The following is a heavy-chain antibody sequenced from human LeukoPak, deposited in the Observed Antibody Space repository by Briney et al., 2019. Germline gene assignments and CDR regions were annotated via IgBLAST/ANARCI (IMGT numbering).Heavy chain of an antibody. D-gene: IGHD5-18*01. CDR2: IWYDGSNK. V-gene: IGHV3-33*01. Sequence: GGSLRLSCAGSRFTFSSYAMHWVRQAPGKGLEWVALIWYDGSNKYYADSVKGRFSISRDNSKNTLSLQMNSLRVEDTALYYCARGKCGFIYGSDFWGQGTLVTVSS. CDR1: RFTFSSYA. CDR3: ARGKCGFIYGSDF. J-gene: IGHJ4*02.